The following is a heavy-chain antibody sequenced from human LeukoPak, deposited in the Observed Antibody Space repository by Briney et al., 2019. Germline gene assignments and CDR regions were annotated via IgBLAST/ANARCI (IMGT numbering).Heavy chain of an antibody. Sequence: PSETLSLTCTVSGGSISSYYWSWIRQPPGKGLEWIGYIYYSGSTNYNPSLKSRVTISVDTSKNQISLRLSSVTAADTAVYYCAGRLEEIAVVAAAAHNGAEYFQQWGQGTLVTVTS. CDR2: IYYSGST. V-gene: IGHV4-59*08. CDR1: GGSISSYY. CDR3: AGRLEEIAVVAAAAHNGAEYFQQ. J-gene: IGHJ1*01. D-gene: IGHD2-15*01.